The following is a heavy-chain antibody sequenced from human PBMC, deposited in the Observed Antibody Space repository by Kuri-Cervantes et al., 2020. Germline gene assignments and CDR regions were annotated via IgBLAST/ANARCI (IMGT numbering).Heavy chain of an antibody. CDR3: ARGDCSGGSCYSRGPYYYYGMDV. V-gene: IGHV1-2*02. D-gene: IGHD2-15*01. Sequence: ASVKVSCKASGYTFTGYYMHWVRQAPGQGLEWMGWINPNSGGTNYAQKFQGRVTMTRDTSISTAYMELSSLRSEDTAVYYCARGDCSGGSCYSRGPYYYYGMDVWGQGTTVTVSS. CDR1: GYTFTGYY. CDR2: INPNSGGT. J-gene: IGHJ6*02.